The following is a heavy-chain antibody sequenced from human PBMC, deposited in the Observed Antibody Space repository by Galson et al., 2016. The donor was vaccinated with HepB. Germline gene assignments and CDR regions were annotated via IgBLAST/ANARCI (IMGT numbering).Heavy chain of an antibody. CDR3: VREAPIAAPGANDC. Sequence: SLRLSCAASGFTFNSFGMHWVRQAPGKGLEWVAVIWYDGSTKYYGDSVKGRFTISRDNSKNTLYLQMNSLRAEEQAIYYCVREAPIAAPGANDCWGQGTQVTVSS. CDR2: IWYDGSTK. CDR1: GFTFNSFG. D-gene: IGHD6-13*01. V-gene: IGHV3-33*01. J-gene: IGHJ4*02.